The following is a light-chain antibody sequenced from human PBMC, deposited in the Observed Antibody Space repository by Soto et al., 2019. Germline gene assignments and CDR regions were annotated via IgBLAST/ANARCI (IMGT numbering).Light chain of an antibody. CDR3: QQYNNWPTWT. CDR1: ESVSAN. CDR2: GAS. J-gene: IGKJ1*01. V-gene: IGKV3-15*01. Sequence: EIVLTQSPGTLSLSPGERATLSCGASESVSANLAWYQQKPGQAPRLLVYGASTRATGIPARFSGSGSGTEFTLTISSLQSEDFAVYYCQQYNNWPTWTFGQGTKVDIK.